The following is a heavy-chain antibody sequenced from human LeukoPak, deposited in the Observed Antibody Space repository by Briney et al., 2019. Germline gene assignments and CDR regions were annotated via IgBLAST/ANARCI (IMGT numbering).Heavy chain of an antibody. CDR2: IYPSNSDT. Sequence: GESLKISCKGFGYSFTSYWIAWVRQMPGKGLEWMGLIYPSNSDTKYSPSFQGQVTISADKSISTAYLQWGSLKASDTAMYYCARLAAITSWFDPWGQGTLVTVSS. D-gene: IGHD5-12*01. CDR3: ARLAAITSWFDP. J-gene: IGHJ5*02. CDR1: GYSFTSYW. V-gene: IGHV5-51*01.